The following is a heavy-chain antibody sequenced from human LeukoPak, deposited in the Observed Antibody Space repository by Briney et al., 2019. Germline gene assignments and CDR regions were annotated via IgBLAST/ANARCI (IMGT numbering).Heavy chain of an antibody. CDR3: GTGPQPSYYYDRSGFYRL. D-gene: IGHD3-22*01. V-gene: IGHV3-48*03. Sequence: GGSLRLSCAASGFTFSNYEVSWVRQAPGKGLEWVSYISSSGTTVYYADSVKGRFTNSRDNAKNSLSLQMNSLAAEDTAVYYWGTGPQPSYYYDRSGFYRLWGQGTLVTVSS. CDR2: ISSSGTTV. J-gene: IGHJ4*02. CDR1: GFTFSNYE.